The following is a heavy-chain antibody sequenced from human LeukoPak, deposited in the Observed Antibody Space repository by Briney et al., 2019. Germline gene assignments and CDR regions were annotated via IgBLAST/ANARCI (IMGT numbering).Heavy chain of an antibody. D-gene: IGHD1-14*01. J-gene: IGHJ4*02. CDR3: ARIEGLKWNHDYGPFDY. Sequence: SETLSLTCTVSGGSISSSSYYWGWIRQPPGKGLEWIGSIYYSGSTYYNPSLKSRVTISADTSKNQFSLKLSSVTAADTAVYYCARIEGLKWNHDYGPFDYWGQGTLVTVSS. CDR1: GGSISSSSYY. V-gene: IGHV4-39*01. CDR2: IYYSGST.